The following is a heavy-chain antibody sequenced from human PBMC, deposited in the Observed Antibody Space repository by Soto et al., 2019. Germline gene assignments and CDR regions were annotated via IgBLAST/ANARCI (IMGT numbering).Heavy chain of an antibody. Sequence: LHGGSLRLSCAASGFTFSSYAMSWVRQAPGKGLEWVSAISGSGGSTYYADSVKGRFTISRDNSKNTLYLQMNSLRAEDTAVYYCAKKSPNWNDWYYYYYMDVWGKGTTVTVSS. J-gene: IGHJ6*03. CDR2: ISGSGGST. V-gene: IGHV3-23*01. D-gene: IGHD1-1*01. CDR1: GFTFSSYA. CDR3: AKKSPNWNDWYYYYYMDV.